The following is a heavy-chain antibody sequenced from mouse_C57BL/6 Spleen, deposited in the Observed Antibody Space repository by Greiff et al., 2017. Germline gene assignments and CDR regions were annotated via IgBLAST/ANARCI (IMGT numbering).Heavy chain of an antibody. D-gene: IGHD1-1*01. CDR3: ARWDGSSYPWFAY. CDR2: IYPGDGDT. Sequence: QVQLQQSGPELVKPGASVKISCKASGYAFSSSWMNWVKQRPGKGLEWIGRIYPGDGDTNYNGKFEGKATLTADKSSSTAYMQLSSLTSEDSAVYFCARWDGSSYPWFAYWGQGTLVTVSA. CDR1: GYAFSSSW. J-gene: IGHJ3*01. V-gene: IGHV1-82*01.